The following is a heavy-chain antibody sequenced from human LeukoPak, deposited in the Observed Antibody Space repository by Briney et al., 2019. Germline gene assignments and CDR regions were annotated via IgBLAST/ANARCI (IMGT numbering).Heavy chain of an antibody. CDR3: ARLSGYYYGYFDY. V-gene: IGHV4-39*07. J-gene: IGHJ4*02. D-gene: IGHD5-18*01. Sequence: SETLSLPCAVSGGSISSSNYYWGWIRQAPGEGLEWIGTTYYSGNTFYNPTLQSRVSISVDTSRNHFSLNLSSVTAADTAVYYCARLSGYYYGYFDYWGQGALATVSS. CDR2: TYYSGNT. CDR1: GGSISSSNYY.